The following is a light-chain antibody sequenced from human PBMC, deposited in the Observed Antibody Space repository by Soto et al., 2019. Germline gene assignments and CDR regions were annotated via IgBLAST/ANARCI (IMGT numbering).Light chain of an antibody. Sequence: QSVLTQPASVSGSPGQSITISCTGTSSDVGGYNHVSWYQQHPGKAPKLRIYDVTDRPSGVSNRCSGSKSGNTASLAISGLQAEDEADYYCNSYTSTNTLVFGGGTKVTVL. CDR3: NSYTSTNTLV. J-gene: IGLJ2*01. V-gene: IGLV2-14*03. CDR2: DVT. CDR1: SSDVGGYNH.